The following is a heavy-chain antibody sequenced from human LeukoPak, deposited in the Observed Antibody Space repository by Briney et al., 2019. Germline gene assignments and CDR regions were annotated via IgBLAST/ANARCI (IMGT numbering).Heavy chain of an antibody. Sequence: PSETLSLTCTVSGASITSYYWSWIRQSPGKGLEWIGYIYHTGSRNSNPSLKSRVTMSVDTSKSQFSLKLSSVTAADTALYYCASGYEGLFDYWGQGTLVTVSS. D-gene: IGHD5-12*01. J-gene: IGHJ4*02. CDR2: IYHTGSR. CDR1: GASITSYY. CDR3: ASGYEGLFDY. V-gene: IGHV4-59*08.